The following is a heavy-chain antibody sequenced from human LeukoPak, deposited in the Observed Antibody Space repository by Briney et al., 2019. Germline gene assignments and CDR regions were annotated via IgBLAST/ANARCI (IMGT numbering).Heavy chain of an antibody. CDR2: IWYDGSNK. CDR1: GFTFSSYG. D-gene: IGHD5-18*01. V-gene: IGHV3-33*01. J-gene: IGHJ5*02. CDR3: ARGYSYVSP. Sequence: GSLRLSCAASGFTFSSYGMHWVRQAPGKGLEWVAVIWYDGSNKYYADSVRGRFTISRDNSKNTLYLQMNSLRAEDTAVYYCARGYSYVSPWGQGTLVTVSS.